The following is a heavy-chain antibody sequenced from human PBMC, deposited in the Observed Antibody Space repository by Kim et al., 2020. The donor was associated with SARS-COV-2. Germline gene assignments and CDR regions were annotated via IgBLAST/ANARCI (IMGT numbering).Heavy chain of an antibody. Sequence: GESLKISCKGSGYSFTSYWIGWVRQMPGKGLEWMGIIYPGDSDTRYSPSFQGQVTISADKSISTAYLQWSSLKASDTAMYYCARHQGYCSSTSCYAHYYYGMDVWGQGTTVTVSS. J-gene: IGHJ6*02. CDR3: ARHQGYCSSTSCYAHYYYGMDV. CDR1: GYSFTSYW. CDR2: IYPGDSDT. D-gene: IGHD2-2*01. V-gene: IGHV5-51*01.